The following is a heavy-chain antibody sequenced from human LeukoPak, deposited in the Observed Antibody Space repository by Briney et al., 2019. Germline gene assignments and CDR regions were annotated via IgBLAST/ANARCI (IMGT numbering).Heavy chain of an antibody. CDR2: IIPIFGTA. J-gene: IGHJ4*02. Sequence: SVKVSCKASGYTFTAYYIHWVRQAPGQGLEWMGGIIPIFGTANYAQKFQGRVTITADESTSTAYMEVSSLRSEDTAVYYCARAYSGYDFFDYWGQGILVTVSS. D-gene: IGHD5-12*01. CDR3: ARAYSGYDFFDY. CDR1: GYTFTAYY. V-gene: IGHV1-69*13.